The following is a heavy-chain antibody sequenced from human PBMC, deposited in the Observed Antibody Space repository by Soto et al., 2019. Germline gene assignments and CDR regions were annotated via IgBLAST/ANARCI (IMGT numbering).Heavy chain of an antibody. CDR3: ARYSFNGGWWDYFYY. CDR1: GGSISRSY. V-gene: IGHV4-59*01. J-gene: IGHJ4*01. Sequence: PSETLSLTCTVSGGSISRSYWCWIRQPPGKGLEWIGYIYYSGSTNYNPSLKSRVTISVDTSKNQFSLELSSVTAADTAVYYCARYSFNGGWWDYFYYWAQGTPVPVSA. D-gene: IGHD6-19*01. CDR2: IYYSGST.